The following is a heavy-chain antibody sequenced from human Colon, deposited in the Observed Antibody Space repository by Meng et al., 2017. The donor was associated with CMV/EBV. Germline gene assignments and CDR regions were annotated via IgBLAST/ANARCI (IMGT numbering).Heavy chain of an antibody. CDR2: VYFNGGEK. J-gene: IGHJ4*02. CDR3: AKPIQGRITIFSD. Sequence: GGSLRLSCAASGFTFSSHAMHWVRQAPGKGLEWVAVVYFNGGEKYYADSVKGRFTVSRDFSKNTVSLQMDSLRADDTATYYCAKPIQGRITIFSDWGQGSRVTVSS. V-gene: IGHV3-30-3*02. D-gene: IGHD3-9*01. CDR1: GFTFSSHA.